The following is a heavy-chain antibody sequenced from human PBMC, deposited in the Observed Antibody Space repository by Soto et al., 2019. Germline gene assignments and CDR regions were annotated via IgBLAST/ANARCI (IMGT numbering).Heavy chain of an antibody. CDR1: GSTFTSYA. Sequence: SLTASCQTSGSTFTSYAMQCVRQAPGQRLEWMGWINAGNGNTKYSQKFQGRVTITRDTSTNTAYMELRSLRSDDTAVYYCARDWFGIDYWGQGTLVTVSS. V-gene: IGHV1-3*01. D-gene: IGHD3-16*01. CDR2: INAGNGNT. J-gene: IGHJ4*02. CDR3: ARDWFGIDY.